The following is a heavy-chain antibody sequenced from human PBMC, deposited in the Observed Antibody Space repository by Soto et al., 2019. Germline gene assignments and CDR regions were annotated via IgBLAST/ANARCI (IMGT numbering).Heavy chain of an antibody. J-gene: IGHJ4*02. CDR3: ARTNIVATSIFDY. Sequence: EVQLVESGGGLVQPGGSLRLSCAASGFTFSSYWMSWVRQAPGKGLEWVANIKQDGSEKYYVDSVKGRFTISRDNAKNSLYLQMNSLRAEDTAVYYCARTNIVATSIFDYWGQGTLVTVSS. CDR2: IKQDGSEK. D-gene: IGHD5-12*01. CDR1: GFTFSSYW. V-gene: IGHV3-7*01.